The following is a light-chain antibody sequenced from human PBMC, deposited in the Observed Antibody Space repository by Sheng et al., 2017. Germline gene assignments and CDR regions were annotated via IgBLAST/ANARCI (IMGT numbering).Light chain of an antibody. CDR2: DAS. CDR1: QDILKF. CDR3: QQYACRSLRTT. Sequence: DIQMTQSPSSLSPSVGGRVTITCQASQDILKFLNWFQQKPGKAPKLLIYDASTLETGVPSRFTWRWIVGQYFTLTIDNLQPEDFATYYCQQYACRSLRTTFGQGTNL. J-gene: IGKJ2*01. V-gene: IGKV1-33*01.